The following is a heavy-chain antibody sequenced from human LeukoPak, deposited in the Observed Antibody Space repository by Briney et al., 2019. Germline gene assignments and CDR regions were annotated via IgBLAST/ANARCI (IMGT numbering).Heavy chain of an antibody. D-gene: IGHD1-26*01. V-gene: IGHV3-11*03. CDR2: ISTGSSYT. Sequence: PGGSLRLSCAASGFTFSDYYMSWIRQAPGRGLEWVSYISTGSSYTNYADSVKGRFTISRDNSKNTLYLQMNSLRAEDTAVYFCAKRADSDPRGSDYWGQGTLVTVSS. J-gene: IGHJ4*02. CDR1: GFTFSDYY. CDR3: AKRADSDPRGSDY.